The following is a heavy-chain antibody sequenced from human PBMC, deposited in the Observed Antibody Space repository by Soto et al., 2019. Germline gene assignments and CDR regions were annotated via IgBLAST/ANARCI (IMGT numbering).Heavy chain of an antibody. CDR2: IYYSGST. D-gene: IGHD2-15*01. V-gene: IGHV4-39*01. Sequence: SETLSLTCTVSGGSISSSSYYWGWIRQPPGKGLEWIGSIYYSGSTYYNPSLKSRVTISVDTSKNQFSLKLSSVTAADTAVYYCARRYCSGGSCSLVDYWGQGTLVTVS. CDR3: ARRYCSGGSCSLVDY. J-gene: IGHJ4*02. CDR1: GGSISSSSYY.